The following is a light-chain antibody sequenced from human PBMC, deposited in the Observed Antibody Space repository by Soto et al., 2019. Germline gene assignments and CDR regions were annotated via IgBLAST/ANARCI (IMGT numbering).Light chain of an antibody. J-gene: IGKJ1*01. CDR1: QSIDSD. V-gene: IGKV3-15*01. CDR3: QQYSHWRT. CDR2: GAS. Sequence: EIMMTQSPANVSVFPGERATLSCRASQSIDSDLAWYQQKPGHVPRLLIYGASTRATGVPARFSGSASGTEFTLTIISLQSDDFAVYYCQQYSHWRTFGPGTKVEIK.